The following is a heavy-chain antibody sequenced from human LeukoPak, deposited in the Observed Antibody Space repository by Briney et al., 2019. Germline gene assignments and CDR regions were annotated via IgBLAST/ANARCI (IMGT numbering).Heavy chain of an antibody. CDR2: IKSEIDGGTT. Sequence: PGGSLRLSCAASGLTFSDAWMYWVRQAPGKGLEWVGRIKSEIDGGTTDYAAPVKGRFTISRDDSKDTLYLQMNSLKTEDTAVYYCTTDAPYYYGSGTKTDAFDLWGQGTMVTVSS. D-gene: IGHD3-10*01. CDR1: GLTFSDAW. J-gene: IGHJ3*01. V-gene: IGHV3-15*01. CDR3: TTDAPYYYGSGTKTDAFDL.